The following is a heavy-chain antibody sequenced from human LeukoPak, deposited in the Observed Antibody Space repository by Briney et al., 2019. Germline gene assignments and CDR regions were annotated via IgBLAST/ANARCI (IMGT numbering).Heavy chain of an antibody. CDR1: GFTFDDYG. Sequence: PGGSLRLSCATSGFTFDDYGMSWVRQAPGKGLEWDSGIDWNGGSTGYADSVKGRFTISRDNSKNSLYLQMNSLRPEDTAVYWCAKAGYIQTWYYFDSWGQGTLVTVSS. V-gene: IGHV3-20*04. CDR3: AKAGYIQTWYYFDS. J-gene: IGHJ4*02. D-gene: IGHD5-18*01. CDR2: IDWNGGST.